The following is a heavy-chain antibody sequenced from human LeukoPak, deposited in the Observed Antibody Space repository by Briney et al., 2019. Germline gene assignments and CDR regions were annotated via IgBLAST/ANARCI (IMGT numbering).Heavy chain of an antibody. D-gene: IGHD3-3*02. V-gene: IGHV3-66*01. Sequence: GGSLRLSCAASGFTFSSYAMSWVRQAPGKGLEWVSVIYSGGSTYYADSVKGRFTISRDNSKNTLYLQMNSLRAEDTAVYYCASTILVRYFDYRGQGTLVTVSS. J-gene: IGHJ4*02. CDR2: IYSGGST. CDR3: ASTILVRYFDY. CDR1: GFTFSSYA.